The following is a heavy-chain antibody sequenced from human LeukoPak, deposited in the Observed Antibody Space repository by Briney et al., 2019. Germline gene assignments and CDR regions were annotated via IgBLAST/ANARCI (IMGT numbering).Heavy chain of an antibody. D-gene: IGHD3-16*01. CDR2: IYPGDSDT. CDR3: ARICVSGRGSYYFDY. CDR1: GYSFTSYW. V-gene: IGHV5-51*01. J-gene: IGHJ4*02. Sequence: GESLKISCKGSGYSFTSYWIGWARQMPGKGLDWMGFIYPGDSDTRYSPSFQGQVAISADTSISTAYLQWSSLKASDTAMYYCARICVSGRGSYYFDYWGQGTLVTVSS.